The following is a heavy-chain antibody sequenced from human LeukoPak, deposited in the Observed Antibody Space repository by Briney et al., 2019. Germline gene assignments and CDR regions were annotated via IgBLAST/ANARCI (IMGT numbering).Heavy chain of an antibody. D-gene: IGHD4-17*01. Sequence: QAGGSLRLSCAASGFTFSSYWMNWARQAPGKGLEWVASINHNGNVNYYVDSVKGRFTISRDNAKNSLYLQMNSLRAEDTAVYYCAREVQSYGDYHFDYWGQGTLVTVSS. V-gene: IGHV3-7*03. CDR1: GFTFSSYW. CDR2: INHNGNVN. CDR3: AREVQSYGDYHFDY. J-gene: IGHJ4*02.